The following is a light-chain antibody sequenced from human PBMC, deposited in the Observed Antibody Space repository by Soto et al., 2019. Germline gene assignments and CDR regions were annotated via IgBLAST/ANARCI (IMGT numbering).Light chain of an antibody. Sequence: EIVMAPSPAILSVSPGEGSTLSCRASQSVGSNLARYQKNHGPAQRLLINGASTKANGIPARLSGTGSGTEFTLTISSLQSEDFALYYCQQYAKWPRVGPGTKADIK. CDR3: QQYAKWPR. CDR2: GAS. CDR1: QSVGSN. J-gene: IGKJ3*01. V-gene: IGKV3-15*01.